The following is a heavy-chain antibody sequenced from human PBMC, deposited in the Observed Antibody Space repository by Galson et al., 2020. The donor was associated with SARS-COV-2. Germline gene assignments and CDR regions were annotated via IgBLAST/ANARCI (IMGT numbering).Heavy chain of an antibody. J-gene: IGHJ4*02. Sequence: SETLSLTCTVSGGSISSYYWSWIRQPPGKGLEWIGYIYYSGSTNYNPSLKSRVTISVDTSKNQFSLKLSSVTAADTAVYYCARRSWGYYFDYWGQGTLVTVSS. V-gene: IGHV4-59*01. CDR1: GGSISSYY. CDR3: ARRSWGYYFDY. CDR2: IYYSGST. D-gene: IGHD3-16*01.